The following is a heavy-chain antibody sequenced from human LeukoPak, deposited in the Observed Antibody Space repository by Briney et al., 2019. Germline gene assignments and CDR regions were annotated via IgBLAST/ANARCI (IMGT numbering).Heavy chain of an antibody. CDR2: ISGSGDRT. V-gene: IGHV3-23*01. CDR3: AKGGLKTIFGVAITESFDY. D-gene: IGHD3-3*01. J-gene: IGHJ4*02. Sequence: GGSLRLSCAASGFTVRSNYMSWVRQAPGKGLEWVSSISGSGDRTYYADSVKGRVTISRDNSKNTLYLQTNSLRVEDTAVYYCAKGGLKTIFGVAITESFDYWGQGTLATVSS. CDR1: GFTVRSNY.